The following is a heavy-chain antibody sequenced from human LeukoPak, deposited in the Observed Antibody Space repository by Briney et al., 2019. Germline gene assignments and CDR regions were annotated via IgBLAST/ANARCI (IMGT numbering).Heavy chain of an antibody. CDR1: GFTFSSYA. CDR2: ISYDGSNK. J-gene: IGHJ4*02. CDR3: ARDKVVTMVRGVMTNIFDY. Sequence: GWSLRLSCAASGFTFSSYAMHWVRQAPGKGLEWVAVISYDGSNKYYADSVKGRFTISRDNSKNTLYLQMNSLRAEDTAVYYCARDKVVTMVRGVMTNIFDYWGQGTLVTVSS. V-gene: IGHV3-30*04. D-gene: IGHD3-10*01.